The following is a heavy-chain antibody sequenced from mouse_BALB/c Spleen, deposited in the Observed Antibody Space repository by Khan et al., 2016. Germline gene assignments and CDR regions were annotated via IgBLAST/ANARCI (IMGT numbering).Heavy chain of an antibody. V-gene: IGHV3-2*02. D-gene: IGHD2-3*01. CDR1: GYSITSDYA. CDR2: INFSGST. J-gene: IGHJ2*01. Sequence: EVQLQESGPGLVKPSQSLSLTCTVTGYSITSDYAWNWIRQFPGSKLAWMGYINFSGSTSYNPSLKSRISISRDTPKNQFFLQLTSVTTEDTATYYCTSGYYYVDYWGQGTTLTVSS. CDR3: TSGYYYVDY.